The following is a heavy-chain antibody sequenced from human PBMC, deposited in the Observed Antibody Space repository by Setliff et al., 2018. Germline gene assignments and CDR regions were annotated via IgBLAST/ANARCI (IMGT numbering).Heavy chain of an antibody. CDR2: VIQVGSG. Sequence: PGGSLRLSCATSGFTFRDYSMVWVRQVPGKGLEWVAGVIQVGSGVYADSVKGRSTISRDNSKNNFFLQINNLRAADTATYYCAKDRVNDGFWHFDSWGQGIVVTVSS. CDR1: GFTFRDYS. V-gene: IGHV3-23*01. J-gene: IGHJ4*02. D-gene: IGHD2-21*01. CDR3: AKDRVNDGFWHFDS.